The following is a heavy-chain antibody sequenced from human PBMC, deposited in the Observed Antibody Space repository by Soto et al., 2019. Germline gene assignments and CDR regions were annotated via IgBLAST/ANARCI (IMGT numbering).Heavy chain of an antibody. J-gene: IGHJ4*02. Sequence: ASVKVSCKASGYTFTTYYIHWVRQAPGQGLEWMGIINPSGGRTTYSQKFQARVTMTRDTSTSTVYMELNSLRSEDTAIYYCARGESSGMAVLGTGFDYWGQGTLVTVSS. CDR1: GYTFTTYY. CDR2: INPSGGRT. D-gene: IGHD6-19*01. V-gene: IGHV1-46*03. CDR3: ARGESSGMAVLGTGFDY.